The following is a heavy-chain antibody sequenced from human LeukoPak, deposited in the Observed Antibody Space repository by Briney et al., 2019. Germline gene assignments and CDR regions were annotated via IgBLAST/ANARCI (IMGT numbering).Heavy chain of an antibody. CDR3: ASIAAAGPNSFY. CDR2: IYYSGST. Sequence: SETLSLTCTVSGGSISSSSYYWGWIRQPPGKGLEWIGSIYYSGSTYYNPSLKSRVTISVDTSKNQFSLKLSSVTAADTAVYYCASIAAAGPNSFYWGQGTLVTVSS. CDR1: GGSISSSSYY. D-gene: IGHD6-13*01. J-gene: IGHJ4*02. V-gene: IGHV4-39*07.